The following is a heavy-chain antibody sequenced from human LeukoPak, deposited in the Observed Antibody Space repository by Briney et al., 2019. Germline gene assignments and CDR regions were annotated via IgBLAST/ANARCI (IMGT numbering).Heavy chain of an antibody. CDR2: ISSSSSTI. D-gene: IGHD3-22*01. Sequence: GGSLRLSCAASGFTFSSYSMNWVRQAPGKGLEWVSYISSSSSTIYYADSVKGRFTISRDNAKNSLYLQMNSLRAEDTAVYYCARDPFDYYDSSGLDYWGQGTLVTVSS. J-gene: IGHJ4*02. CDR3: ARDPFDYYDSSGLDY. V-gene: IGHV3-48*04. CDR1: GFTFSSYS.